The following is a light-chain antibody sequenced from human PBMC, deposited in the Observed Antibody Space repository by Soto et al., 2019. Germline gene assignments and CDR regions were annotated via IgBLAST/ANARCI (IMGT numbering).Light chain of an antibody. J-gene: IGKJ2*01. Sequence: EIVLTQSPGTLSLSPGERATLSCRTSQSVSNNYLAWYQQKPGQTPRLLIYAASSRATGVPDRFSGSGSGTDFTLTVSRLEPEDFAVFYCRQYGNSPFTFGPGTKVEIK. CDR3: RQYGNSPFT. CDR1: QSVSNNY. V-gene: IGKV3-20*01. CDR2: AAS.